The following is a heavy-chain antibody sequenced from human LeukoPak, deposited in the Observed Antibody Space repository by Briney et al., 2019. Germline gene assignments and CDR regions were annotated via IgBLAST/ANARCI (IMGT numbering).Heavy chain of an antibody. CDR1: GFTFSSYA. D-gene: IGHD5-12*01. CDR3: ARVDSGYGYYYYYYMDV. Sequence: GGSMRLSCAASGFTFSSYAMSWVRQAPGKGLEWVANIKQDGSEKYYVDSVKGRFTISRDNAKNSLYLQMNSLRAEDTAVYYCARVDSGYGYYYYYYMDVWGKGTTVTISS. J-gene: IGHJ6*03. CDR2: IKQDGSEK. V-gene: IGHV3-7*01.